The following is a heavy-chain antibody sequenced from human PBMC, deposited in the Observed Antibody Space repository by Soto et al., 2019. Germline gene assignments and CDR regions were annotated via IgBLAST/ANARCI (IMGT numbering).Heavy chain of an antibody. J-gene: IGHJ3*02. CDR3: ARQDSSRIPDAFDI. D-gene: IGHD6-13*01. CDR1: GYTFTSYW. V-gene: IGHV5-51*01. CDR2: INPHDSDV. Sequence: GESLKISCKASGYTFTSYWLGWVRQMPGKGPEWMGIINPHDSDVRYSPSFQGQVTISADKAISTVYLRWNSLKASDTAMYFCARQDSSRIPDAFDIWGQGTMVTVSS.